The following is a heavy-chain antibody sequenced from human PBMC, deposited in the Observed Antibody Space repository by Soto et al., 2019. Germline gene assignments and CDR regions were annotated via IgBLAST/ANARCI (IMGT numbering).Heavy chain of an antibody. Sequence: SETLSLTCAVYGGSFSGYYWSWIRQPPGKGLEWIGEINHSGSTNYNPSLKSRVTISVDTSKNQFSLKLSSVTAADTAVYYCARASDYSYGFDYWGQGTLVTVSS. CDR3: ARASDYSYGFDY. CDR1: GGSFSGYY. D-gene: IGHD5-18*01. J-gene: IGHJ4*02. V-gene: IGHV4-34*01. CDR2: INHSGST.